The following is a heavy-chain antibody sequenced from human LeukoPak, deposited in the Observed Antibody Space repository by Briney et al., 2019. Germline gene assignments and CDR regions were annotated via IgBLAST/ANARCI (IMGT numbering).Heavy chain of an antibody. CDR3: AKVQSVGPTDGSIDY. CDR1: GFTVANDR. CDR2: ISGSGGST. J-gene: IGHJ4*02. D-gene: IGHD1-26*01. V-gene: IGHV3-23*01. Sequence: GGSLRLSCAASGFTVANDRMSWVRQAPGKGLEWVSTISGSGGSTYYADSVKGRFTISRDNSKSTLYLQMNSLRAEDTAVFYCAKVQSVGPTDGSIDYWGQGTLVTVSS.